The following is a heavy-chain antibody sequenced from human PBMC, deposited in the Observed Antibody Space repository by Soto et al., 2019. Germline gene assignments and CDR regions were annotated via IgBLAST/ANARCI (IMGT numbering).Heavy chain of an antibody. D-gene: IGHD1-20*01. Sequence: EVQLVESGGGLGQPGGSLRLSCAASGFTFKNYEMNWVRQTPGRGLEWVSYISSSGSPIYYADSVKGRFTISRDNAKNSLYLQMNSLRAEDAAVYYCVRDGGDWYNMSPDLYFFDLWGQGTRVTVSS. CDR1: GFTFKNYE. V-gene: IGHV3-48*03. CDR3: VRDGGDWYNMSPDLYFFDL. CDR2: ISSSGSPI. J-gene: IGHJ4*02.